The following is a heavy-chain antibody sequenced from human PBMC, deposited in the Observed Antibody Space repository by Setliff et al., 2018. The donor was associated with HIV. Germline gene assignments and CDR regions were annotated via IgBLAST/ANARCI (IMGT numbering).Heavy chain of an antibody. V-gene: IGHV4-61*01. J-gene: IGHJ6*04. D-gene: IGHD3-10*01. CDR2: IFYSGST. Sequence: SETLSLTCTVSGGSVSTGNYYWNWIRRPPGKGLEWTGYIFYSGSTNYNPSLKSRVTISVDTSKNQLSLRLNSVTAADTAIYYCTRRGADSYYPRPLDVWGKGTTVTVSS. CDR1: GGSVSTGNYY. CDR3: TRRGADSYYPRPLDV.